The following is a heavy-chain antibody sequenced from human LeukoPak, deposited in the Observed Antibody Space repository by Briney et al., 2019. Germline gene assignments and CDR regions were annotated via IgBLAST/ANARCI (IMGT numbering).Heavy chain of an antibody. D-gene: IGHD4-17*01. J-gene: IGHJ4*02. CDR3: VATVTTRFDY. V-gene: IGHV5-51*01. CDR1: GYTFTSYW. CDR2: IYPGDSNT. Sequence: GESLKISCKGSGYTFTSYWIGWVRQMPGQGLEWMGIIYPGDSNTRYSPSFQGQVTISADKSISTAYLQWSSLKASDTAMYYCVATVTTRFDYWGQGTLVTVSS.